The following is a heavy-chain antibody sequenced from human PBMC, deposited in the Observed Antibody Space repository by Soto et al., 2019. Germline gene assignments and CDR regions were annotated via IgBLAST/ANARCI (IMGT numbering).Heavy chain of an antibody. D-gene: IGHD5-18*01. CDR2: IYYSGST. CDR1: GGSISSYY. CDR3: ARAGSGYSYGFFDY. J-gene: IGHJ4*02. Sequence: SETLSLTCTVSGGSISSYYWSWIRQPPGKGLEWIGYIYYSGSTNYNPSLKSRVTISVDTPKNQFSLKLSSVTAADTAVYYCARAGSGYSYGFFDYWGQGTLVTVSS. V-gene: IGHV4-59*01.